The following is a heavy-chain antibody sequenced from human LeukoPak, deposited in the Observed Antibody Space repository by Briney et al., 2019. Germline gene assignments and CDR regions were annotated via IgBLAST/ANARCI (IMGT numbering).Heavy chain of an antibody. CDR3: ARSPDRGFGAPDY. V-gene: IGHV5-51*01. Sequence: ASVKVSCKASGYTFTSYWIGWVRQMPGKGLEWMGIIYPGDSDTRYSPSFQGQVTISADKSISTAYLQWSSLKASDTAMYYCARSPDRGFGAPDYWGQGTLVTVSS. CDR2: IYPGDSDT. J-gene: IGHJ4*02. CDR1: GYTFTSYW. D-gene: IGHD3-10*01.